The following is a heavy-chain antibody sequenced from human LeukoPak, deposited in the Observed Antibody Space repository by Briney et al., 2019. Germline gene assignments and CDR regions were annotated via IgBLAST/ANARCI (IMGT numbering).Heavy chain of an antibody. CDR1: GGSIGSSNW. CDR3: ARAGVVPAANWLLH. V-gene: IGHV4-4*02. J-gene: IGHJ4*02. CDR2: IYYSGST. Sequence: PSGTLSLTCAVSGGSIGSSNWWSWVRQPPGKGLEWIGEIYYSGSTNYNPSLKSRVTISVDTSKNQFSLKLSSVTAADTAVYYCARAGVVPAANWLLHWGQGTLVTVSS. D-gene: IGHD2-2*01.